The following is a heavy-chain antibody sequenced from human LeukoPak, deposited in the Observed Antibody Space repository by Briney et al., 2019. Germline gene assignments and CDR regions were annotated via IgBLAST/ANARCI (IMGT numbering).Heavy chain of an antibody. CDR3: AKDERRAGQWGDYAIGFDY. V-gene: IGHV3-23*01. CDR1: GFTFSSYA. Sequence: GGSLRLSCAASGFTFSSYAMSWVRQAPGKGLEWVSAISGSGGSTYYADSVKGRFTISRDNSKNTLYLQMNSLRAEDTAVYYCAKDERRAGQWGDYAIGFDYWGQGTLVTVSS. CDR2: ISGSGGST. J-gene: IGHJ4*02. D-gene: IGHD4-17*01.